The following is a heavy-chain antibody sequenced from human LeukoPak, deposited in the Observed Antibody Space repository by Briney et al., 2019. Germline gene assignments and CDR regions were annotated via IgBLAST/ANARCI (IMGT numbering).Heavy chain of an antibody. CDR2: IYYSGST. CDR1: GGSISSSSYY. D-gene: IGHD3-10*01. V-gene: IGHV4-39*02. CDR3: ARETYYYGSGSRNFDY. Sequence: KPSETLSLTCTVSGGSISSSSYYWGWIRQPPGKGLEWIGSIYYSGSTYYNPSLKSRVTISVDTSKIQFSLKLSSVTAADTAVYYCARETYYYGSGSRNFDYWGQGTLVTVSS. J-gene: IGHJ4*02.